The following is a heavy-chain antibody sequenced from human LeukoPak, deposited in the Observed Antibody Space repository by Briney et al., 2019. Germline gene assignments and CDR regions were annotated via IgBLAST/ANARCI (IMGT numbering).Heavy chain of an antibody. D-gene: IGHD4-17*01. CDR2: LYSGGRT. J-gene: IGHJ1*01. CDR3: ARDVATVTTLGGVGPG. CDR1: GFNVSGNY. Sequence: PGGSLRLSCAVSGFNVSGNYMSWVRQAPGKGLEWVSVLYSGGRTYHADTVKGRFTISRDTSKNTLYLQMNNLRAEDTAVYYCARDVATVTTLGGVGPGWGQGTLGTVS. V-gene: IGHV3-66*01.